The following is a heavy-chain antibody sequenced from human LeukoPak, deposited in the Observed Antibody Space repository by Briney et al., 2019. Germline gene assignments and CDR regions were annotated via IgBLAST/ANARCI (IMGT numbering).Heavy chain of an antibody. CDR2: ISGSGGST. CDR1: GFTLSSYA. Sequence: GGSLRLSCAASGFTLSSYAMSWVRQAPGKGLEWVSAISGSGGSTYYADSVKGRFTISRDNSKNTLYLQMNSLRAEDTAVYYCARLYYDILTGYDATSFDYWGQGTLVTVSS. D-gene: IGHD3-9*01. J-gene: IGHJ4*02. CDR3: ARLYYDILTGYDATSFDY. V-gene: IGHV3-23*01.